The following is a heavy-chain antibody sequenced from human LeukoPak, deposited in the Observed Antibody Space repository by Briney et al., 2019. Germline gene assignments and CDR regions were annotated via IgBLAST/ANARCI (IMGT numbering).Heavy chain of an antibody. CDR2: IISDGSTT. Sequence: PGGSLRLSCAASGFTFSGYWMHWVRQAPGKGLVWVSRIISDGSTTSYADSVMGRFTISRDNAKNTLYLQMNSLRAEDTAVYYCARVIYSGWEGELSDWGQGTLVTVSS. CDR3: ARVIYSGWEGELSD. CDR1: GFTFSGYW. V-gene: IGHV3-74*01. J-gene: IGHJ4*02. D-gene: IGHD6-19*01.